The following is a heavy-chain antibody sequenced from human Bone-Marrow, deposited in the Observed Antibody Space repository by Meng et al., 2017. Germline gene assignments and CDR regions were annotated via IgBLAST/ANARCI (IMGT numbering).Heavy chain of an antibody. CDR3: ARVIYRPSGHNYFDP. J-gene: IGHJ5*02. CDR2: IYHSGST. D-gene: IGHD1-26*01. Sequence: QGRLQGSGPGLVKPSGTLSLTCAVSGGSISSPNWWSWVRQPPGRGLEWIGEIYHSGSTTYNPSLLSRVTISVDKSKNQFSLKLSSVTAADTAIYYCARVIYRPSGHNYFDPWGQGTLVTVSS. V-gene: IGHV4-4*02. CDR1: GGSISSPNW.